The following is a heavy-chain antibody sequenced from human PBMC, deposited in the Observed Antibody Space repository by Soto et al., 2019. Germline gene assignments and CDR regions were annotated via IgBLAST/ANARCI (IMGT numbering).Heavy chain of an antibody. V-gene: IGHV4-34*01. CDR3: ARSAGVLVPAAMAFDP. CDR2: INHSGST. D-gene: IGHD2-2*01. J-gene: IGHJ5*02. Sequence: QVQLQQWGAGPLKPSETLTLTCAVYGGSFSGYYWSWIRQPPGKGLECIGEINHSGSTNYNPSLKSRVTISVDTSKNQFSLKLSSVTAADTAVYYCARSAGVLVPAAMAFDPWGQGTLVTVSS. CDR1: GGSFSGYY.